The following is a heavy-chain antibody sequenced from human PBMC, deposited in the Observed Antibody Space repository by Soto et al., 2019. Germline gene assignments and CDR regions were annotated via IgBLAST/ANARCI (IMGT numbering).Heavy chain of an antibody. D-gene: IGHD3-9*01. CDR1: GFTFSSFS. CDR2: IFVSSTTI. Sequence: EVQLVESGGGLVQPGGSLRLSCVASGFTFSSFSMVWVRQAPGKGLEWVSYIFVSSTTIYYADSVKGRFTVSRDNAKNSLFLLMNSLRVEDTAVYYCARDKDWACDYWGQGTLVTVSS. V-gene: IGHV3-48*04. J-gene: IGHJ4*02. CDR3: ARDKDWACDY.